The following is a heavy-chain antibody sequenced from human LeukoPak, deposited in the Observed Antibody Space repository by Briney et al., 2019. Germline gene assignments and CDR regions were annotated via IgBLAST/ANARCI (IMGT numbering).Heavy chain of an antibody. CDR2: IYSDGNT. J-gene: IGHJ4*02. Sequence: GGSLRLSCAASGFTVSSNHMSWIRQAPGKGLEWVSVIYSDGNTHYADSVEGRFTSSRDNSKNTLFLQMNSLRAEDTAVYYCARGGSSASAPYYWGQGTLVTVSS. D-gene: IGHD2-21*01. CDR3: ARGGSSASAPYY. CDR1: GFTVSSNH. V-gene: IGHV3-53*01.